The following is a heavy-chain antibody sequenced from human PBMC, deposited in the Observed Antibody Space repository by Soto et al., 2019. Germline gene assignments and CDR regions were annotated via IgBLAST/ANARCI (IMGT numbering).Heavy chain of an antibody. CDR2: IYPGDSDT. J-gene: IGHJ6*02. Sequence: GESLKISCKGSGYSFTSYWIGWVRQMPGKSLEWMGIIYPGDSDTRYSPSFQGQVTISADKSISTAYLQWSSLKASDTAMYYCARQAPYYDFWSGYATYYCYGMDVWGQGTTVTVSS. CDR3: ARQAPYYDFWSGYATYYCYGMDV. CDR1: GYSFTSYW. V-gene: IGHV5-51*01. D-gene: IGHD3-3*01.